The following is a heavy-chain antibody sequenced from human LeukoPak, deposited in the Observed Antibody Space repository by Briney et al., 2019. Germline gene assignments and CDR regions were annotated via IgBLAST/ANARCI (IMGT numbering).Heavy chain of an antibody. V-gene: IGHV3-30*01. CDR1: GFTFSSYA. J-gene: IGHJ4*02. D-gene: IGHD2-2*01. CDR3: ARVGTGYCSSTSCPLDY. CDR2: ISYDGSNK. Sequence: GGSLRLSCAASGFTFSSYAMHWVRQAPGKGLEWVAVISYDGSNKYYADSVKGRFTISRDNSKNTLYLQMNSLRAEDTAVYYCARVGTGYCSSTSCPLDYWGQGTLVTVSS.